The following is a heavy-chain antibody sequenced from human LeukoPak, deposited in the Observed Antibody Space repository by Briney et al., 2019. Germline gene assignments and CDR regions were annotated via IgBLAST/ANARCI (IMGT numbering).Heavy chain of an antibody. CDR1: GFTFSRNS. CDR3: ARSSPGYSYGKVDY. CDR2: ISSSSGSI. Sequence: PGGSLRLSCATSGFTFSRNSMNWVRQAPGKGLEWVSSISSSSGSIYYADSVKGRFTISRDNARNSLYLQMNSLRAEDTAVYYCARSSPGYSYGKVDYWGQGILVTVSS. V-gene: IGHV3-21*01. J-gene: IGHJ4*02. D-gene: IGHD5-18*01.